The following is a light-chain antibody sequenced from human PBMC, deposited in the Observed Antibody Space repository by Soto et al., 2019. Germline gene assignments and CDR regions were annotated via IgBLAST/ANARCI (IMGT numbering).Light chain of an antibody. Sequence: DIVVTQSPDSLAVSLGERATINCKSSQTILYRSNNKNYLAWYQHKPGQPPKMLIYWASTRVSGVPDRFSGSGSGKDFTLTISGLQADDVAVYYCQQYYSTPSFGQGTKVEVK. CDR2: WAS. CDR1: QTILYRSNNKNY. J-gene: IGKJ1*01. V-gene: IGKV4-1*01. CDR3: QQYYSTPS.